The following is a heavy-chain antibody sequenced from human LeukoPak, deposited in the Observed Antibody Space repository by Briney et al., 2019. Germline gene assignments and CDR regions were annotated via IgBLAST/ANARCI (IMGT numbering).Heavy chain of an antibody. CDR3: AKDGLRFLEWLLSGYFDY. J-gene: IGHJ4*02. Sequence: GGSLRLSCAASGFTFSSYAMSWVRQAPGKGLEWVSAISRSDDSPNYTTKYADSVKGRFTISRDNSKNTLYLQMNSLRAEDTAVYYCAKDGLRFLEWLLSGYFDYWGQGTLVTVSS. D-gene: IGHD3-3*01. CDR1: GFTFSSYA. V-gene: IGHV3-23*01. CDR2: ISRSDDSP.